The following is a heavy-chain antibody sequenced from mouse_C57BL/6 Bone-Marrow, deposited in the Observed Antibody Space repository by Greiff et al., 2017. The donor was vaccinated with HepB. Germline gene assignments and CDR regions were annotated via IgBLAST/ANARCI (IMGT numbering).Heavy chain of an antibody. V-gene: IGHV1-64*01. Sequence: VQLQQPGAELVKPGASVKLSCKASGYTFTSYWMHWVKQRPGQGLEWIGMINPNSGSTNYNQKFKSKATLTVDKSSSTAYMQLSSLTSEDSAVYYCARAYYYGSSYWYFDVWGKGTTVTVSS. CDR1: GYTFTSYW. D-gene: IGHD1-1*01. CDR3: ARAYYYGSSYWYFDV. CDR2: INPNSGST. J-gene: IGHJ1*03.